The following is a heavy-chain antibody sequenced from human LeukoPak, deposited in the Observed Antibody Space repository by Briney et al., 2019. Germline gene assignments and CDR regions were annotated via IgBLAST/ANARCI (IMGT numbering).Heavy chain of an antibody. V-gene: IGHV4-39*01. D-gene: IGHD6-13*01. CDR1: GGSISSSSYY. CDR3: ARHDASLAAADFDP. CDR2: IYYSGST. Sequence: SETLSLTCTVSGGSISSSSYYWGWIRQPPGKGLEWIGSIYYSGSTYYNPSLKSRVTISVDTSKNQFSLKLSSVNAADTAVYYCARHDASLAAADFDPWGQGTLVTVSS. J-gene: IGHJ5*02.